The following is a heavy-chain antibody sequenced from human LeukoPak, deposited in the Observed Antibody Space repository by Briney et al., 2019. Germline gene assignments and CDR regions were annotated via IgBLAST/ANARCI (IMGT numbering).Heavy chain of an antibody. D-gene: IGHD3-16*01. CDR3: ARDLGGSSLGGIFDY. J-gene: IGHJ4*02. CDR2: ISSNGGST. CDR1: GFTFSSYA. V-gene: IGHV3-64D*09. Sequence: GGSLRLSCSASGFTFSSYAMHWVRQAPGKGLEYVSAISSNGGSTYYADSVKGRFTISRDNSKNTLYLQMSSLRAEDTAVYYCARDLGGSSLGGIFDYWGQGTLVTVSS.